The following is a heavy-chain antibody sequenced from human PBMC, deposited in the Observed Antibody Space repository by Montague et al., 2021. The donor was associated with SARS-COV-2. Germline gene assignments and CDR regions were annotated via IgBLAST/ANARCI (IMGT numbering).Heavy chain of an antibody. D-gene: IGHD3-22*01. Sequence: SETLSLTCAVYGGSFSGYYWSWIRQPPGKGLEWIGEINHSGSTNCNPSLKSRVTISVDTSKNQFSLKLSSVTAADTAVYYCARDGGIGDSGSNTWSYYYYGMDVWGQGTTVTVSS. CDR1: GGSFSGYY. CDR3: ARDGGIGDSGSNTWSYYYYGMDV. V-gene: IGHV4-34*01. CDR2: INHSGST. J-gene: IGHJ6*02.